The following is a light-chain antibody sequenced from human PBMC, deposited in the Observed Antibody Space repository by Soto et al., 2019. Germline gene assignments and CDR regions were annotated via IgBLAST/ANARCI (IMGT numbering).Light chain of an antibody. CDR3: QQYSNWPPYT. CDR2: GAS. J-gene: IGKJ2*01. Sequence: EIVMTLSPATLSVSPGERATLSCRASQIVSRNLAWYQQKPGQAPTLFIYGASTRATGVPARFSGSGSGTEFTLNISSLHSGDFAVYYCQQYSNWPPYTFGQGTKVDIK. V-gene: IGKV3-15*01. CDR1: QIVSRN.